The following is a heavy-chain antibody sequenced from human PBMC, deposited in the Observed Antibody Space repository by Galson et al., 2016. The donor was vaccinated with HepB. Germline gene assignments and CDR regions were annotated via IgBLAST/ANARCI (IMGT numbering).Heavy chain of an antibody. V-gene: IGHV4-31*03. D-gene: IGHD3-16*01. Sequence: TLSLTCTVSGGSISNSTYYWSWIRHHPGKGLEWIGFIYYSGNIYYNPSLKSRVTISVDTSKNQFSLQLSSVTAAVTAMYYFARGGGEWTLNWFDPWGQGTLVTVSS. CDR2: IYYSGNI. CDR1: GGSISNSTYY. J-gene: IGHJ5*02. CDR3: ARGGGEWTLNWFDP.